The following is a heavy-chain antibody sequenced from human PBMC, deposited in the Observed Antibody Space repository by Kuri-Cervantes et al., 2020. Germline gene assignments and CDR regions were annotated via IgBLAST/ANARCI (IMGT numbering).Heavy chain of an antibody. D-gene: IGHD7-27*01. CDR2: ISYDGSNK. V-gene: IGHV3-30*18. CDR1: GFTFNSYG. J-gene: IGHJ4*02. Sequence: GGSLRLSCAASGFTFNSYGMHWVRQAPGKGLEWVAVISYDGSNKYYADSVKGRFTISRDNSKNTLYLQMNSLRAEDTAVYYCAKLGIGPEKNGDYWGQGTLVTVSS. CDR3: AKLGIGPEKNGDY.